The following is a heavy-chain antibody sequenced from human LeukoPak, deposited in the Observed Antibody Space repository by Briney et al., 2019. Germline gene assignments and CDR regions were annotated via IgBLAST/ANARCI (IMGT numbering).Heavy chain of an antibody. D-gene: IGHD5-12*01. CDR2: IYYSGST. V-gene: IGHV4-59*01. Sequence: SETLPLTCTLSGGSISSYYWSWIRQPPGKGLKWIGYIYYSGSTNYNPSLKSRVTISVDTSKNQFSLKLSSVTAADTAVYYCARDEGSGYDLVDWGQGTLVTVSS. CDR1: GGSISSYY. CDR3: ARDEGSGYDLVD. J-gene: IGHJ4*02.